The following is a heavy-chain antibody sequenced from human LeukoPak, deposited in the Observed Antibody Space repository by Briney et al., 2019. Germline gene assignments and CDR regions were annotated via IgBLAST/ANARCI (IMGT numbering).Heavy chain of an antibody. D-gene: IGHD1-7*01. V-gene: IGHV4-31*03. CDR3: VRAVTGTSLYDS. Sequence: SQTLSLTCTVSGGSVSSADSHWGWIRQYPGKGLEWIGYISHTGSTSYNPSLKSRVMISRDSSKNKFSLMLTSVTAADTAVYYCVRAVTGTSLYDSWGQGTLVTVSS. CDR2: ISHTGST. J-gene: IGHJ4*02. CDR1: GGSVSSADSH.